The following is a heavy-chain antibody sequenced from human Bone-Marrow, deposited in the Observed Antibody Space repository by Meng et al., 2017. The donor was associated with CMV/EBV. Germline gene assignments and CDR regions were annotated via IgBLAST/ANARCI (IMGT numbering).Heavy chain of an antibody. CDR2: ILYSGST. D-gene: IGHD2-2*01. V-gene: IGHV4-39*07. Sequence: SETLSLTCTVSGGSISSSSYYWGWIRQPPGKGLEWIGSILYSGSTYYNPSLNGRVTTSIDTSKNHFSLKMTSVTAADTAVYYCARGEGYCTTTRCHLAPLDYWGQGTLVTVSS. CDR3: ARGEGYCTTTRCHLAPLDY. CDR1: GGSISSSSYY. J-gene: IGHJ4*02.